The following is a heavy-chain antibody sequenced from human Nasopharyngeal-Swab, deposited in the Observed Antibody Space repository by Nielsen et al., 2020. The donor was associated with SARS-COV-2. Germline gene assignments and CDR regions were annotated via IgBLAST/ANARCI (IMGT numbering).Heavy chain of an antibody. J-gene: IGHJ4*02. CDR2: IHTGSNDI. Sequence: GGSLRLSCAASGFSFNTYTFNWVRQAPGKGLEWVSFIHTGSNDILYAESVKGRFSISRDDAQSSLHLQMNSLRVEDTAVYYCAKDYPELVGSSSIFDYWGQGILVTVSS. CDR1: GFSFNTYT. CDR3: AKDYPELVGSSSIFDY. V-gene: IGHV3-21*06. D-gene: IGHD3-10*01.